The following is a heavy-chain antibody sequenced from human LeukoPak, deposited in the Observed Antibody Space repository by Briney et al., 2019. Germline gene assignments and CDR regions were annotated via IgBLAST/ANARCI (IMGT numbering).Heavy chain of an antibody. D-gene: IGHD1-20*01. Sequence: ARSLRLSCAASGFTVSSNYIGWVSQVPGKWREWDSVTYSGVSTYFADSVRGRFPISRTHSKNPPYRHMKGLGVEDPAGYSSARSANWKVGYFYYWGQGTLVTVSS. CDR2: TYSGVST. CDR3: ARSANWKVGYFYY. J-gene: IGHJ4*02. V-gene: IGHV3-66*02. CDR1: GFTVSSNY.